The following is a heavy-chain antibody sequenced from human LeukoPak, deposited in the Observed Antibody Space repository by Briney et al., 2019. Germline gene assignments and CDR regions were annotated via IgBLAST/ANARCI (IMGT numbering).Heavy chain of an antibody. D-gene: IGHD3-22*01. CDR1: GFTFRSHW. CDR3: AKDRITMIVDY. J-gene: IGHJ4*02. V-gene: IGHV3-21*01. CDR2: ISSSSGYI. Sequence: GGSLRLSCIVSGFTFRSHWMGWVRQAPGKGLEWVSAISSSSGYIFYADSVKGRFTISRDNSKNTLYLQMNSLRAEDTAVYYCAKDRITMIVDYWGQGTLVTVSS.